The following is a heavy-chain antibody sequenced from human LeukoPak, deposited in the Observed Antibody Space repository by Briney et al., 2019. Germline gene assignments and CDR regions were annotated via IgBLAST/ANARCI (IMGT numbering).Heavy chain of an antibody. J-gene: IGHJ4*02. CDR1: GFTFSSYA. CDR3: ARDSGWLRYHD. D-gene: IGHD5-12*01. V-gene: IGHV3-23*01. Sequence: GGSLRLSCAASGFTFSSYAMSWVRQAPGKGLEWVSAISGSGGSTYYADSVKGRFTISRDNSKNTLYLQMDSLRAEDTALYYCARDSGWLRYHDWGQGALVTVSS. CDR2: ISGSGGST.